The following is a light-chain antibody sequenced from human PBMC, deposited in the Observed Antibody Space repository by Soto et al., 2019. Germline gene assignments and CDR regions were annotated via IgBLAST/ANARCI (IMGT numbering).Light chain of an antibody. Sequence: SVLTQPPSVSGAPGQRVTISCTRSSSNIGAGYDVHWYQQLPGTAPKLLIYGNSNRPSGVPDRFSGSKSGTSASLAITGLQAEDEADYYCQTYDSSLSGNVVFGGGTKLTVL. CDR2: GNS. J-gene: IGLJ2*01. CDR1: SSNIGAGYD. V-gene: IGLV1-40*01. CDR3: QTYDSSLSGNVV.